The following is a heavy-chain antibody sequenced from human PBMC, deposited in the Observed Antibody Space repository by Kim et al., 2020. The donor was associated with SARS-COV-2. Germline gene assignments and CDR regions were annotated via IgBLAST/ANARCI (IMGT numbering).Heavy chain of an antibody. Sequence: ASVKVSCKASAYTFTSYGISWVRQAPGQGLEWMGWISAYNGNTNYAQKLQGRVTMTTDTSTSTAYMELRSLRSDDMAVYYCARVGIRVTIFGVVIPSDAFDIWGQGTLVTVSS. V-gene: IGHV1-18*03. CDR1: AYTFTSYG. CDR2: ISAYNGNT. J-gene: IGHJ3*02. D-gene: IGHD3-3*01. CDR3: ARVGIRVTIFGVVIPSDAFDI.